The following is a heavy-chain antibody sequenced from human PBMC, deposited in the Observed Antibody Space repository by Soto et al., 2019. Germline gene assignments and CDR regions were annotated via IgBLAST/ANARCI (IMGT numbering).Heavy chain of an antibody. D-gene: IGHD3-10*01. CDR2: ISGTGGGT. J-gene: IGHJ6*02. CDR3: AKRAFYGSGIPNYYGMDV. V-gene: IGHV3-23*01. CDR1: GFTFSNYA. Sequence: DVHLLESGGGLVQPGGSLRLSCAASGFTFSNYAMTWVRQAPGKGLEWVSVISGTGGGTNNADSAKGRFTTSRDNSKNTLYLQMNSRRAEDTAVYYCAKRAFYGSGIPNYYGMDVWGQGTAVTVSS.